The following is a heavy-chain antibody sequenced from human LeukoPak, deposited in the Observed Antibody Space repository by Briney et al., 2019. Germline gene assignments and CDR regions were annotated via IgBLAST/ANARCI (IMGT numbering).Heavy chain of an antibody. D-gene: IGHD6-19*01. CDR2: INHSGST. CDR3: AASPRRKGIAVNYYYYGMDV. J-gene: IGHJ6*02. V-gene: IGHV4-34*01. Sequence: SETLTLTCAVYGGSFSGYYWSWIRQPPGKGLEWIGEINHSGSTNYNPSLKSRVTISVDTSKNQFSLKLSSVTPEDTAVYYCAASPRRKGIAVNYYYYGMDVWGQGTTVTVSS. CDR1: GGSFSGYY.